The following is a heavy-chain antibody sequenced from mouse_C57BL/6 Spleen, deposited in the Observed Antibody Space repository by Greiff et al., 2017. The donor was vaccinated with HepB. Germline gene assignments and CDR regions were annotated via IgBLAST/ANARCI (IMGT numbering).Heavy chain of an antibody. CDR1: GYTFTDYY. CDR2: IYPGSGNT. D-gene: IGHD2-14*01. CDR3: ARGSYRLYWYFDV. J-gene: IGHJ1*03. V-gene: IGHV1-76*01. Sequence: VQLQQSGAELVRPGASVMLSCKASGYTFTDYYINWVKQRPGQGLEWIARIYPGSGNTYYNEKFKGKATLTAEKSSSTAYMQLSSLTSEDSAVYFCARGSYRLYWYFDVWGTGTTVTVSS.